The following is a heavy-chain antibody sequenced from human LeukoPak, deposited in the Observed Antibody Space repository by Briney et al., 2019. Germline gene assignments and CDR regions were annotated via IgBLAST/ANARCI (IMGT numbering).Heavy chain of an antibody. V-gene: IGHV1-18*01. Sequence: ASVKVSCKASGYTFTSYGISWVRQAPGQGLEWMGWISAYNGNTNYAQKLQGRVTMTTDTSTSTAYMELRSLRSDDTAVYYCARDKGYGSGSYSIDYWGQGTLVTVSS. J-gene: IGHJ4*02. D-gene: IGHD3-10*01. CDR1: GYTFTSYG. CDR2: ISAYNGNT. CDR3: ARDKGYGSGSYSIDY.